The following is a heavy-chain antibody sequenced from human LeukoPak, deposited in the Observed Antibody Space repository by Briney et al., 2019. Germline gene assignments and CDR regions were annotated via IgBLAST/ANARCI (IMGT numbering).Heavy chain of an antibody. V-gene: IGHV3-48*01. CDR3: ASSTYYYDSSGTRHWYFDL. J-gene: IGHJ2*01. Sequence: PGGSLRLSCAASGFTFSSYNMNWVRQAPGKGLEWVSYISISSTTIHYADSVKGRFTISRDNGKNSLSLQMNSLRAEDTAVYYCASSTYYYDSSGTRHWYFDLWGRGTLVTVSS. CDR1: GFTFSSYN. CDR2: ISISSTTI. D-gene: IGHD3-22*01.